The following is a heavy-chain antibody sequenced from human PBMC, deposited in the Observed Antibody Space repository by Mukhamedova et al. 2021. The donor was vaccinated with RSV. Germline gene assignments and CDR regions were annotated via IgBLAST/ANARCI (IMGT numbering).Heavy chain of an antibody. CDR2: GNT. Sequence: GNTKYSQTFQGRVTISRDASASTAYMELSSLRSEDTATYYCATNPVGSTDLDFWGQGTLVTVSS. J-gene: IGHJ4*02. CDR3: ATNPVGSTDLDF. V-gene: IGHV1-3*01. D-gene: IGHD3-10*01.